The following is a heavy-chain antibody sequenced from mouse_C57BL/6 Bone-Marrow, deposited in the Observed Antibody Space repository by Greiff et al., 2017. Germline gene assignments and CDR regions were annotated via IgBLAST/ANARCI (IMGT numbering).Heavy chain of an antibody. D-gene: IGHD2-1*01. CDR3: ARPYGNYGDY. CDR2: IHPNSGST. CDR1: GYTFTSSW. J-gene: IGHJ2*01. V-gene: IGHV1-64*01. Sequence: VKLVESGAELVKPGASVKLSCKASGYTFTSSWMHWVKPRPGQGLEWIGMIHPNSGSTNYNEKFKSKATLTVDKSSSTAYMQLSSLTSEDSAVYYCARPYGNYGDYWGQGTTLSVSS.